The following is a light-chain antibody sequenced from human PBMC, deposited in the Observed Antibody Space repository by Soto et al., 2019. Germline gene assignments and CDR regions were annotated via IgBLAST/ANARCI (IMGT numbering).Light chain of an antibody. CDR3: SLYAGTNSVV. J-gene: IGLJ2*01. CDR2: EVS. CDR1: SSDIGAYKF. Sequence: QSVLTQPPSASGSPGQSVAISCTGTSSDIGAYKFVPWYQQHPGKAPKLIIYEVSRRPSGVPDRFSGSKSGNTASLTVSGLLAEDEADYYCSLYAGTNSVVFGGGTKVTVL. V-gene: IGLV2-8*01.